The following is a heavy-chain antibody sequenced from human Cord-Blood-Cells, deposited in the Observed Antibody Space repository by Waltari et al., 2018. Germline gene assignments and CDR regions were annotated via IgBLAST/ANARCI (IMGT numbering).Heavy chain of an antibody. CDR2: ISRSSYI. V-gene: IGHV3-21*01. J-gene: IGHJ4*02. CDR1: GFTFSSYS. CDR3: ARGDNWGDYFDY. Sequence: EVQLVESGGGLVKPGGSLRLPCAASGFTFSSYSMNWVRQAPGKGLEWVSSISRSSYIYYADSVKGRFTISRDNAKNSLYLQMNSLRAEDTAVYYCARGDNWGDYFDYWGQGTLVTVSS. D-gene: IGHD7-27*01.